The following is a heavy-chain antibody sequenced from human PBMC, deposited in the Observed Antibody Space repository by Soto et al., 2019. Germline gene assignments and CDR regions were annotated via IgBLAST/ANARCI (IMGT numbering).Heavy chain of an antibody. D-gene: IGHD2-21*02. Sequence: GGSLRLSCAASGFTFSSYAMHWVRQAPGKGLEWVAVISYDGSNKYYADSVKGRFTISRDNSKNTLYLQMNSLRAEDTAVYYCARDSQHIVVVTAAFDIWGQGTMVTVSS. CDR1: GFTFSSYA. CDR3: ARDSQHIVVVTAAFDI. CDR2: ISYDGSNK. V-gene: IGHV3-30-3*01. J-gene: IGHJ3*02.